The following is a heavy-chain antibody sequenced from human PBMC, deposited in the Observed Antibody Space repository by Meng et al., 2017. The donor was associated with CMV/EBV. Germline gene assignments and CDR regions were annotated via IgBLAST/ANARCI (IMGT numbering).Heavy chain of an antibody. J-gene: IGHJ5*01. CDR2: IYYRGST. Sequence: SETLSLTCAVSGDSIGTNSYYWGWIRQPPGKGLEWIGSIYYRGSTYYNPSLKSRLTISLDASKNQFSLKLNSVTAADTAVYYCARDPTWSGWYDSWGQGTLVTVS. D-gene: IGHD3-3*01. CDR3: ARDPTWSGWYDS. CDR1: GDSIGTNSYY. V-gene: IGHV4-39*07.